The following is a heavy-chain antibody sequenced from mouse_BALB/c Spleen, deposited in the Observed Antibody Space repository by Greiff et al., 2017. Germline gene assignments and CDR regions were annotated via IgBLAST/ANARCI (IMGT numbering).Heavy chain of an antibody. Sequence: EESGPGLVKPSQSLSLTCSVTGYSITSGYFWYWIRQFPGNILEWMGYISYDGSNNYNPSLKNRISITRDTSKNQFFLKLNSVTTEDTATYYCVDGYYRAWFAYWGQGTLVTVSA. CDR2: ISYDGSN. V-gene: IGHV3-6*02. CDR3: VDGYYRAWFAY. CDR1: GYSITSGYF. D-gene: IGHD2-3*01. J-gene: IGHJ3*01.